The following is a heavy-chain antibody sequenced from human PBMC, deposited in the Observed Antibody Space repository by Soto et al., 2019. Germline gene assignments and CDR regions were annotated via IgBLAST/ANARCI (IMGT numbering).Heavy chain of an antibody. D-gene: IGHD2-21*01. CDR2: ISSSSSYI. CDR3: ARESDWRFDP. Sequence: GGSLRLSCAASGFTFSSYNMNWVRQAPGKGLEWVSSISSSSSYIYYADSVKGRFTISRDNAKNSLYLQINSLRAEDTAVYYCARESDWRFDPWGQGTLVTVSS. J-gene: IGHJ5*02. CDR1: GFTFSSYN. V-gene: IGHV3-21*01.